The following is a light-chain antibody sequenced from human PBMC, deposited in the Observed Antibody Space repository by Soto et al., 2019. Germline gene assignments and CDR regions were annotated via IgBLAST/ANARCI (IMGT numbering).Light chain of an antibody. CDR2: GAS. J-gene: IGKJ2*01. Sequence: EIVLTQSPATLSVSPGERATLSCRASQSVSSNLAWYQQIPGQAPRLLIYGASTRATGIPDRFSGSGSGTDFTLTISSLQSEDFAVYYCQQYNNWPPYTFGQGTKLEIK. V-gene: IGKV3-15*01. CDR1: QSVSSN. CDR3: QQYNNWPPYT.